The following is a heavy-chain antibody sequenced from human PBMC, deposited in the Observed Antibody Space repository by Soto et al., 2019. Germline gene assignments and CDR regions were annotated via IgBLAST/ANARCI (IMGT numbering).Heavy chain of an antibody. D-gene: IGHD2-21*02. CDR2: ISKSSSSI. V-gene: IGHV3-21*01. CDR1: GFTFRAYR. CDR3: ARDPDSGPLDD. Sequence: KPGGSLRLSCVASGFTFRAYRMNWVRQAPGKGLEWVSSISKSSSSIHYAESLKGRFTISRDNARNSVYLQMNSLRAEDTAVYFCARDPDSGPLDDWGQGTLVTVSS. J-gene: IGHJ4*02.